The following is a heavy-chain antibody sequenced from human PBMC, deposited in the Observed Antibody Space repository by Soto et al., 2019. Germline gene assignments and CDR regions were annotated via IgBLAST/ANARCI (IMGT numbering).Heavy chain of an antibody. CDR3: ARRGSGSYYDY. CDR2: ISGSGDST. D-gene: IGHD1-26*01. V-gene: IGHV3-23*01. CDR1: GFTFSSYA. Sequence: EVQLLESGGGLVQPGGSLRLSCAASGFTFSSYAMRWVRQAPGKGLEWVSAISGSGDSTYYADSVKGRFTPSRDNSKKKLYLQMDRLRGEETAVYYCARRGSGSYYDYWGQGTLVTVSS. J-gene: IGHJ4*02.